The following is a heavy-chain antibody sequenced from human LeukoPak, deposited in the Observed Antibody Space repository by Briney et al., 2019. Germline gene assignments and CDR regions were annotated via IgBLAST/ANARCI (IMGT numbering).Heavy chain of an antibody. CDR3: AINTSGRYFDY. V-gene: IGHV3-23*01. CDR1: GFSFSDYA. J-gene: IGHJ4*02. CDR2: ISSSGVGT. Sequence: SGGSLRLSCAASGFSFSDYAMTWVRRAPGKGLEWVSSISSSGVGTYYTDSVKGRFAISRDNSKDTLFLQMNSLRVEDSAAYYCAINTSGRYFDYWGQGTLVTVSS. D-gene: IGHD3-22*01.